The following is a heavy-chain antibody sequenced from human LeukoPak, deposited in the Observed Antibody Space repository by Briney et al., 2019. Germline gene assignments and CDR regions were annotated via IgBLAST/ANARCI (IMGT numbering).Heavy chain of an antibody. Sequence: GGTLRLSCAASGFIFGKYWMSWVRQAPGKGLEWVANIKLDGSEKNYVDSVKGRFTISRDNTKNSLYLQMNSLRAEDTAVFYCARDQYDTWSRRGNFDSWGQGTLVIVSS. CDR2: IKLDGSEK. CDR1: GFIFGKYW. J-gene: IGHJ4*02. CDR3: ARDQYDTWSRRGNFDS. D-gene: IGHD3-3*01. V-gene: IGHV3-7*03.